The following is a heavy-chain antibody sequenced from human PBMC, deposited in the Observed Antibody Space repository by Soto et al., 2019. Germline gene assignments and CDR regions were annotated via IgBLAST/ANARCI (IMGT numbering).Heavy chain of an antibody. V-gene: IGHV4-34*01. D-gene: IGHD6-19*01. CDR1: GGSFSGYY. J-gene: IGHJ4*02. CDR2: INHSGST. CDR3: ARGRIMIAVAGPDFDY. Sequence: QVQLQQWGAGLLKPSETLSLTCAVYGGSFSGYYWSWIRQPPGKGLEWIGEINHSGSTNYNPSLKSRVTISVDTSKNQFSLKLSSVTAADTAVYYGARGRIMIAVAGPDFDYWGQGTLVTVSS.